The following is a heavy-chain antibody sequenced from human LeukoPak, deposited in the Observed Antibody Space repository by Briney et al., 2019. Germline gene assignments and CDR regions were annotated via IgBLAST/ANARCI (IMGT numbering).Heavy chain of an antibody. CDR3: ARLPPDIVVVPAASRYYYYYMDV. J-gene: IGHJ6*03. CDR2: IHYSGST. CDR1: GGSISSYY. D-gene: IGHD2-2*01. Sequence: SETLSLTCTVSGGSISSYYWSWIRQSPGTGLEWIGFIHYSGSTNYNPSLKSRVTISVDTSKNQFSLKLSSVTAADTAVYYCARLPPDIVVVPAASRYYYYYMDVWGKGTTVTVSS. V-gene: IGHV4-59*01.